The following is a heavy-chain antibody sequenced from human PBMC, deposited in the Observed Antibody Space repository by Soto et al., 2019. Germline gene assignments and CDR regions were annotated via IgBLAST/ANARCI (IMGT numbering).Heavy chain of an antibody. V-gene: IGHV3-21*01. Sequence: GGSLRLSCAASGFTFSSYSLNWVRQAPGKGLEWVSSISGGGRDIKYGDSVKGRFIISRDNAMDSLHPQMYSLRADDTAIYFCATSLAVQLGYYGMDVWGPGTTVTVSS. CDR3: ATSLAVQLGYYGMDV. CDR1: GFTFSSYS. D-gene: IGHD6-6*01. CDR2: ISGGGRDI. J-gene: IGHJ6*02.